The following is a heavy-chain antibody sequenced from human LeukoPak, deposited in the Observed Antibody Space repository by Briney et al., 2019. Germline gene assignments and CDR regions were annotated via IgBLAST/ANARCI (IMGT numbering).Heavy chain of an antibody. D-gene: IGHD6-13*01. J-gene: IGHJ4*02. CDR1: GFTFSSYA. CDR3: ARDGSGWSRDS. V-gene: IGHV3-21*01. Sequence: GGSLRLSCAASGFTFSSYAMTWVRQAPGKGLEWVSTITSSDYPSYADSVKGRFTISRDNARNSLYLQMNSLRGEDTALYSCARDGSGWSRDSWGQGTLVTVSS. CDR2: ITSSDYP.